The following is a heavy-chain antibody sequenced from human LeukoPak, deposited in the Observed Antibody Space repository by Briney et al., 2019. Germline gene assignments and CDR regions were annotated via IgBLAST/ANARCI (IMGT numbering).Heavy chain of an antibody. D-gene: IGHD2-15*01. J-gene: IGHJ4*02. CDR2: MSSDRTER. Sequence: PGGSLRLSCAASGFTFSSYALHWVRQAPGRGLEWVAVMSSDRTERYYADSVKGRFTISRDNSKNTMYLQMNSLTVQAAAVYYCAKSRVVAAAHFDSWGQGTLVAVSP. V-gene: IGHV3-30*04. CDR1: GFTFSSYA. CDR3: AKSRVVAAAHFDS.